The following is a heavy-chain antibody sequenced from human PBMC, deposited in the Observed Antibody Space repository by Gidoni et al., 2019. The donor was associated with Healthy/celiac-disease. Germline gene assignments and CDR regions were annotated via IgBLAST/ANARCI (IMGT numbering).Heavy chain of an antibody. CDR3: ARDSLIAAAGTTRPYYYYYGMDA. Sequence: QLQLQESGPGLVKPSETLSLTCTVSGGSISSSSYYWGWIRQPPGKGLEWIGSIYYSGSTYYNPSLKSRVTISVDTSKNQFSLKLSSVTAADTAVYYCARDSLIAAAGTTRPYYYYYGMDAWGQGTTVTVSS. CDR1: GGSISSSSYY. D-gene: IGHD6-13*01. J-gene: IGHJ6*02. V-gene: IGHV4-39*07. CDR2: IYYSGST.